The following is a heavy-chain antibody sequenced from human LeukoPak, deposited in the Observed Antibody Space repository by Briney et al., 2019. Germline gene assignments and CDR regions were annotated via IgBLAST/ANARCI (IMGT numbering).Heavy chain of an antibody. CDR1: GGTFSSYA. D-gene: IGHD3-9*01. CDR3: ARSSYYDILTGYGPRYYYYGMDV. V-gene: IGHV1-69*13. Sequence: SAKVSCTASGGTFSSYAISWVRQAPGQGLEWMGGIIPIFGTANYAQKFQGRVTITADESTSTAYMELSSLRSEDTAVYYCARSSYYDILTGYGPRYYYYGMDVWGKGTTVTVSS. J-gene: IGHJ6*04. CDR2: IIPIFGTA.